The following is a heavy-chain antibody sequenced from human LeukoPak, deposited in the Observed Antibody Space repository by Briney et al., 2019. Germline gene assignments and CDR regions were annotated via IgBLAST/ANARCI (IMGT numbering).Heavy chain of an antibody. J-gene: IGHJ4*02. CDR2: ISASGGGK. CDR1: GFTFSTYA. D-gene: IGHD3-16*01. V-gene: IGHV3-23*01. CDR3: AEDNADYPIYYFDS. Sequence: GGSLRLSCAASGFTFSTYAMNWVRQAPGKGLEWVSGISASGGGKFYADSVKGRFTISRDKSKSTLYLQMNSLRADDAAVYYCAEDNADYPIYYFDSWGQGTLVTVSS.